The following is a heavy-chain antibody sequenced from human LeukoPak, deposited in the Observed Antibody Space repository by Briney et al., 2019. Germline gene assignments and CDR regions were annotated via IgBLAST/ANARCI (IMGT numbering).Heavy chain of an antibody. J-gene: IGHJ4*02. Sequence: GGSLRLSCAVSGFSLNNYALHWVRQAPGKGLEYVSAISGNGINTYYANSVKGRFTISRDNSKNTLYLQMDRLRLEDMAVYYCASVRCGGDCYFHWGQGTLVSVSS. CDR2: ISGNGINT. D-gene: IGHD2-21*02. CDR3: ASVRCGGDCYFH. V-gene: IGHV3-64*01. CDR1: GFSLNNYA.